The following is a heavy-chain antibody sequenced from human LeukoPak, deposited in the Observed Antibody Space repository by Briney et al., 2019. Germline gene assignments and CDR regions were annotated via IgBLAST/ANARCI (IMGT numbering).Heavy chain of an antibody. D-gene: IGHD3-22*01. J-gene: IGHJ4*02. V-gene: IGHV1-18*01. CDR1: GYTFTSHD. CDR2: INVYNGNI. Sequence: ASVKVSFKASGYTFTSHDVSWVRQAPGQGLEWMGWINVYNGNIDYAQRLQGRVTMTTDTSTNTAYMELRSLRSDDTAVYYCAREPSSGYRYFDYWGQGTLVTVSS. CDR3: AREPSSGYRYFDY.